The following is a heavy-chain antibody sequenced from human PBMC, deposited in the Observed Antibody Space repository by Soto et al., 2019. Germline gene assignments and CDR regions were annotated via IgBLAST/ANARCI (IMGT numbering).Heavy chain of an antibody. J-gene: IGHJ5*02. CDR3: ARAVEIGTIRHWFDP. CDR2: ISPIFGRA. Sequence: GASVKVSCKASGGTFSSYAISWLLQAPGQGLEWMGGISPIFGRANYAQKFQGRVTITADESTSTAYMELSSLRSEDTAVYYCARAVEIGTIRHWFDPWGQGTLLTVSS. V-gene: IGHV1-69*13. D-gene: IGHD1-1*01. CDR1: GGTFSSYA.